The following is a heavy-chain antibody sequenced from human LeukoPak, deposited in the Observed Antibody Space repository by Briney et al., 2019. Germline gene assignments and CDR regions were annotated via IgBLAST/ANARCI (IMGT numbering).Heavy chain of an antibody. V-gene: IGHV3-21*05. CDR1: AVTCSSYN. Sequence: PGGSLRLSCAASAVTCSSYNRNCVRHPPAKELVWGSYISNSGGSILYSNSLKGRFTVSRDNAKNSLYLRTNNLRAEDTAVYYCGIEIPSGSYAPYYWSEGILVIASS. D-gene: IGHD1-26*01. CDR2: ISNSGGSI. J-gene: IGHJ4*02. CDR3: GIEIPSGSYAPYY.